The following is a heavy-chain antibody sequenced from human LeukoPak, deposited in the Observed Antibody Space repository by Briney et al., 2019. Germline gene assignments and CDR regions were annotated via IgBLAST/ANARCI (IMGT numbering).Heavy chain of an antibody. J-gene: IGHJ5*02. CDR2: INPSGGST. D-gene: IGHD4-23*01. CDR3: ARDHAAGWELPLNWFDP. Sequence: GASVKVSCKASGYTFTSYYMHWVRQASGQGLEWMGIINPSGGSTSYAQKFQGRVTMTRDMSTSTVYMELRSLRSDDTAVYYCARDHAAGWELPLNWFDPWGQGTLVTVSS. V-gene: IGHV1-46*01. CDR1: GYTFTSYY.